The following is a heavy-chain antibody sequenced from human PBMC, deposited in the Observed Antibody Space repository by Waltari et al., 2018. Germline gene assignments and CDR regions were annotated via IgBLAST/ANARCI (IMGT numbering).Heavy chain of an antibody. Sequence: QVQLVQSGAEVKKPGSSVKVSCKASGGTFSSYAIRWVRQAPEQGLEWMGRIIPILGIANYAQKFQGRVTITADKSTSTAYMELSSLRSEDTAVYYCARYDRRTTSSWFDPWGQGTLVTVSS. CDR1: GGTFSSYA. J-gene: IGHJ5*02. CDR2: IIPILGIA. D-gene: IGHD3-3*01. CDR3: ARYDRRTTSSWFDP. V-gene: IGHV1-69*09.